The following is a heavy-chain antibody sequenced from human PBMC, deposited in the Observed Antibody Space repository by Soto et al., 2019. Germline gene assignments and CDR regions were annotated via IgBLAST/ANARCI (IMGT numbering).Heavy chain of an antibody. CDR1: GGSFSGYY. CDR2: INHSGST. Sequence: PSETLSLTCAVYGGSFSGYYWSWIRQPPGKELEWIGEINHSGSTNYNPSLKSRVTISVDTSKNQFSLKLSSVTAADTAVYYCARNRPYYDILTGYYYYYGMDVWGQGTTVTVSS. V-gene: IGHV4-34*01. D-gene: IGHD3-9*01. J-gene: IGHJ6*02. CDR3: ARNRPYYDILTGYYYYYGMDV.